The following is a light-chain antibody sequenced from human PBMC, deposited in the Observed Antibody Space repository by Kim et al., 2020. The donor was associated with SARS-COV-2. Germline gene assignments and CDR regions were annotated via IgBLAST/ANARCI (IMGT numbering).Light chain of an antibody. Sequence: GQTGRITFQGDSLRSDYASWYQQKPGQAPVLVIYGKNNRPSGIPDRFSGSSSGNTASLTITGAQAEDEADYYCNSRDSSGNHLVFGGGTQLTVL. CDR3: NSRDSSGNHLV. CDR1: SLRSDY. J-gene: IGLJ3*02. V-gene: IGLV3-19*01. CDR2: GKN.